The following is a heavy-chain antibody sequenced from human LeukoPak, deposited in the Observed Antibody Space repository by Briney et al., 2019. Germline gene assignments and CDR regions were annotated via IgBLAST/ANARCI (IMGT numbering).Heavy chain of an antibody. CDR1: GYTFTSYD. CDR2: MNPNSGNT. Sequence: ASVKVSCKASGYTFTSYDINWVRQATGQGLEWMGWMNPNSGNTGYAQKFQSRVTITRNTSISTAYMELSSLRSEDTAVYYCARVNQLLYYMDVWGKGTTVTVSS. CDR3: ARVNQLLYYMDV. J-gene: IGHJ6*03. D-gene: IGHD2-2*01. V-gene: IGHV1-8*03.